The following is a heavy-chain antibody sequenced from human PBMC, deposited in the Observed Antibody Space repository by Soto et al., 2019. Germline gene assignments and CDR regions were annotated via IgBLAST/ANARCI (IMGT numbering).Heavy chain of an antibody. CDR1: GYTFTTYG. Sequence: QVQLVQSGAEVKKPGASVKVSCKASGYTFTTYGISWVRQAPGQGLEWMGWISAYSGDRNYAQKFQGRVTLTTDTSTNTAYMELRSLRSDDTAVYYCAFYYYDSSGYSFVVWFDPWGQGTLVTVSS. V-gene: IGHV1-18*01. J-gene: IGHJ5*02. CDR3: AFYYYDSSGYSFVVWFDP. D-gene: IGHD3-22*01. CDR2: ISAYSGDR.